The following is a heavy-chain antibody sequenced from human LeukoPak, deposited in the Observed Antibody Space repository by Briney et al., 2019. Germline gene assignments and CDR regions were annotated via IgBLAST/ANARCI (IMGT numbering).Heavy chain of an antibody. CDR2: IGGKI. J-gene: IGHJ4*02. CDR3: ARIYGGTYFDY. D-gene: IGHD4-23*01. Sequence: GGSLRLSCAASGFTFANYGMSWVRQAPGKGLEWVSSIGGKIFNADSAKGRFTISRDNSKNTLYLQMNSLRAEDTAVYYCARIYGGTYFDYWGQGTLVTVSS. V-gene: IGHV3-23*01. CDR1: GFTFANYG.